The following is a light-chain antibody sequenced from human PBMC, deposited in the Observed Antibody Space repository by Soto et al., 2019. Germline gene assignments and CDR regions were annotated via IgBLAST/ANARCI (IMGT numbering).Light chain of an antibody. CDR3: QQYGSSPFT. CDR2: GAS. J-gene: IGKJ5*01. Sequence: EIVLTQSPGTLSLSPGGRATLSCRASQSVTSSYLAWYQQKPGQAPRLLIDGASSRASGIPDRFSGSGSGTDFTLSISRLEPEDFVVYYCQQYGSSPFTFGQGTGLEIK. CDR1: QSVTSSY. V-gene: IGKV3-20*01.